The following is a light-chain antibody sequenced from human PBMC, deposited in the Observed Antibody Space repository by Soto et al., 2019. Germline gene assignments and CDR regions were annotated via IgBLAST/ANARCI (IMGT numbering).Light chain of an antibody. CDR1: QNIDIY. CDR2: TTS. J-gene: IGKJ2*01. CDR3: HQSYITPPA. Sequence: DVQMTQSPSSLSASVGDRVTITCRASQNIDIYLNWYQQKPGRPPTLLLYTTSRLQSGVPIRFSGSGSGTDFTLTISNLQPEDFATYSCHQSYITPPAFGQGTKVGIK. V-gene: IGKV1-39*01.